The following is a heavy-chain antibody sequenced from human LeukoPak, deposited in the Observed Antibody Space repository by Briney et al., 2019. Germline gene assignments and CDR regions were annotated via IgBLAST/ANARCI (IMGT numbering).Heavy chain of an antibody. CDR1: GFTFSSYA. D-gene: IGHD6-6*01. J-gene: IGHJ4*02. CDR3: AKGRLVLDY. Sequence: PGGSLRLSCAASGFTFSSYAMHWVRQAPGKGLEWVAVISYDGSNKYYADSVKGRFTISRDNSKNTLYLQMDSLRAEDTAVYYCAKGRLVLDYWGQGTLVTVSS. CDR2: ISYDGSNK. V-gene: IGHV3-30*04.